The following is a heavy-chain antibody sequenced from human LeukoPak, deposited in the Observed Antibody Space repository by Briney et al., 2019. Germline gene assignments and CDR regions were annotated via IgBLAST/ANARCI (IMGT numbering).Heavy chain of an antibody. D-gene: IGHD1-26*01. CDR2: INPSGGST. CDR3: ARDLGGSYGFDY. V-gene: IGHV1-46*01. Sequence: AASVKVSCKASGYTFTSYYMHWLRQAPGQGLEWMGIINPSGGSTSYAQKFQGRVTMTRDMSTSTVYMELSSLRSEDTAVYYCARDLGGSYGFDYWGQGTLVTVSS. J-gene: IGHJ4*02. CDR1: GYTFTSYY.